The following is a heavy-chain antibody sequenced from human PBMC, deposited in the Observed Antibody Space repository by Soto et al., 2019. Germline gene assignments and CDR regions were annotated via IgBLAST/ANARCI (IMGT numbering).Heavy chain of an antibody. D-gene: IGHD6-19*01. J-gene: IGHJ4*02. Sequence: QITLKESGPTLVKPTQTLTLTCTFSGFSLSTSGVGVGWIRQPPGKALEWLALIYWDDDKRYSPSLKSRLTTTKYTSKTQVVLTMTTMDPVDTATYYCAHRAAVAGRGDLDYWGQGTLVTVSS. V-gene: IGHV2-5*02. CDR1: GFSLSTSGVG. CDR3: AHRAAVAGRGDLDY. CDR2: IYWDDDK.